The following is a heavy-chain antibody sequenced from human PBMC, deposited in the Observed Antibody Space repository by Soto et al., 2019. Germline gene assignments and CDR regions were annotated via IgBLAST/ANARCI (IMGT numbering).Heavy chain of an antibody. V-gene: IGHV3-23*01. D-gene: IGHD3-10*01. J-gene: IGHJ6*02. Sequence: GGSLRLSCAASGFTFSSYAMSWVRQAPGKGLEWVSAISGSGGSTYYADSVKGRFTISRDNSKNTLYLQMNSLRAEDTAVYYCAKDRALWFGELKGANYYYYYGMDVWGQGTTVTVSS. CDR3: AKDRALWFGELKGANYYYYYGMDV. CDR2: ISGSGGST. CDR1: GFTFSSYA.